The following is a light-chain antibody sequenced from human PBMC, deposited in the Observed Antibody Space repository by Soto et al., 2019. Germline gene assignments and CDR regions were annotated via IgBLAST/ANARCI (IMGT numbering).Light chain of an antibody. J-gene: IGKJ1*01. Sequence: EIVMTQSPATLSVSPGERATLSCRASQSISSNLAWYQQKPGQAPRLLIFGASTRATGIPTRFSGSGSGKDFPLTISSLQSEDFAVYYCQKKNNWLRWRLGKGTK. CDR3: QKKNNWLRWR. CDR1: QSISSN. CDR2: GAS. V-gene: IGKV3-15*01.